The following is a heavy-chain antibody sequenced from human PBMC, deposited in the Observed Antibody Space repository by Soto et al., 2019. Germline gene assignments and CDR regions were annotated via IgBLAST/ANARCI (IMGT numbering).Heavy chain of an antibody. J-gene: IGHJ4*02. CDR1: GYTFTNYA. CDR3: ASQIWGTYRFHV. CDR2: INAGHGGT. D-gene: IGHD3-16*02. V-gene: IGHV1-3*01. Sequence: QVQLVHSGAEVKEPGASVKVSCKASGYTFTNYAVHWVRQAPGQRLEWMGWINAGHGGTRYSQRFQGRVTITRDTSASTTDMELNSLRSEDTAVYYCASQIWGTYRFHVWGQGTVVTVSS.